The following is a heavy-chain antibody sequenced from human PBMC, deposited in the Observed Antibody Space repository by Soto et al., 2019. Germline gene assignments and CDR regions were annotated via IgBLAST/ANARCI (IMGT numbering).Heavy chain of an antibody. CDR1: GGSFSGYY. J-gene: IGHJ4*02. D-gene: IGHD5-12*01. CDR3: ARGGLRRWLQNSRGYYFDY. CDR2: INHSGST. Sequence: PSETLSLTCAVYGGSFSGYYWSWIRQPPGKGLEWIGEINHSGSTNYNPSLKSRVTISVDTSKNQFSLKLSSVTAADTAVYYCARGGLRRWLQNSRGYYFDYWGQGTLVTVSS. V-gene: IGHV4-34*01.